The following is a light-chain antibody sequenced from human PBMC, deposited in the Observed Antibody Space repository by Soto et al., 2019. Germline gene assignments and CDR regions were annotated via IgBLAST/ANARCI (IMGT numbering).Light chain of an antibody. CDR2: DAS. J-gene: IGKJ5*01. CDR3: QQYIRRPLS. CDR1: QDVTNS. Sequence: EILMTQSPATLSLSPGDGVTLSCRAAQDVTNSVAWYQQKSGQAPRLLIYDASARASGVSARFSGSGSGTDFTLTISGLQSEDSAVYFCQQYIRRPLSFGQGTRLEIK. V-gene: IGKV3-15*01.